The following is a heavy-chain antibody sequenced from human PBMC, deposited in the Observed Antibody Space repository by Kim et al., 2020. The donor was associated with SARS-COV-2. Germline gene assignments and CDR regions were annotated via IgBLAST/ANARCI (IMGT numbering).Heavy chain of an antibody. CDR3: ARHKKAEITYYYYGMDV. J-gene: IGHJ6*02. CDR1: GGSISSYY. D-gene: IGHD3-10*01. V-gene: IGHV4-59*08. CDR2: IYYSGST. Sequence: SETLSLTCTVSGGSISSYYWSWIRQPPGKGLEWIGYIYYSGSTNYNPSLKSRVTISVDTSKNQFSLKLSSVTAADTAVYYCARHKKAEITYYYYGMDVWGQGTTVTVSS.